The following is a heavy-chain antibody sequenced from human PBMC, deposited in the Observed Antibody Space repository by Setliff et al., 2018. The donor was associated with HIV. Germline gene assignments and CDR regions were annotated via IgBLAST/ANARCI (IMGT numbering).Heavy chain of an antibody. V-gene: IGHV5-51*01. CDR1: GYSFTSYW. D-gene: IGHD2-2*01. CDR3: ARRGTGGYCTTTRCYYMDV. Sequence: GESLKISCKGSGYSFTSYWIGWVRQMPGKGLEWMGIIYPGDSATSYSPSFQGQVTISADKSISTAYLQWTSLKASDTAVYYCARRGTGGYCTTTRCYYMDVWGQGTTVTAP. CDR2: IYPGDSAT. J-gene: IGHJ6*03.